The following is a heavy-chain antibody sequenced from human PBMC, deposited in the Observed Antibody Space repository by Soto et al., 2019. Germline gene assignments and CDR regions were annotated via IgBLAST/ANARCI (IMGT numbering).Heavy chain of an antibody. CDR1: GFSISTYW. J-gene: IGHJ4*02. V-gene: IGHV3-7*05. CDR2: IKYDDSEK. Sequence: PVGSLRLSCAASGFSISTYWMGWVRQFPGKGLEWVANIKYDDSEKPYMDSVEGRFTISRDNAKNTLYLQMNRLRVEDTAVYYCARATNFGGYSYAFDYWGQGTLVTVSS. D-gene: IGHD5-18*01. CDR3: ARATNFGGYSYAFDY.